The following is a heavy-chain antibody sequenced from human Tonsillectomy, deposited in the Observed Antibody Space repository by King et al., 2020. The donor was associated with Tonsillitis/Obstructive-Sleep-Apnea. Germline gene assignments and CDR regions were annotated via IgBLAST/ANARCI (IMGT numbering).Heavy chain of an antibody. J-gene: IGHJ3*02. CDR2: SIPIFGTA. V-gene: IGHV1-69*01. Sequence: QLVQSGAEVKKPGSSVKVSCKASGGTFSSYVISWVRQAPGQGLEWMGGSIPIFGTANYAQKFQGRVTITADESTSTAYMELSSLGSEDTAVYYCARFSMDIVVVPGVRLGFDIWGQGTMVTVSS. D-gene: IGHD2-2*03. CDR3: ARFSMDIVVVPGVRLGFDI. CDR1: GGTFSSYV.